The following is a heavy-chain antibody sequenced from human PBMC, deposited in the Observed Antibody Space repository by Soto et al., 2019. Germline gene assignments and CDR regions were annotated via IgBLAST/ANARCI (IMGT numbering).Heavy chain of an antibody. CDR3: AASRAYDSSDYSGFPYGMDV. V-gene: IGHV3-9*01. CDR2: LSWNGVTI. J-gene: IGHJ6*02. Sequence: EVQLVESGGGLVQPGRSLRLSCAASGFTFDDYAMHWVRQVPGKGLQWVSGLSWNGVTIGYAASVKGRFTISRDNAQKSLYLQMNGVRPDDTALYYCAASRAYDSSDYSGFPYGMDVWGLGTTVTVS. CDR1: GFTFDDYA. D-gene: IGHD3-22*01.